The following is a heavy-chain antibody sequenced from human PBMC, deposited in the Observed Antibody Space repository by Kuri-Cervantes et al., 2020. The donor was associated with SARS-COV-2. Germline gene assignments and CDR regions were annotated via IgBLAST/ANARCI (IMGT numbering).Heavy chain of an antibody. V-gene: IGHV4-39*07. D-gene: IGHD6-13*01. J-gene: IGHJ6*03. CDR2: MYYSGST. CDR1: GRSISSSSSY. Sequence: GSLRLSCTVDGRSISSSSSYWGWIRQPPGKGLEWIGSMYYSGSTYYNPSLKSRLTISVDTSKNQFSLKLSSVTAADTAVYYCARDSHSSSWPRGPYYYYYMDVWGKGTTVTVSS. CDR3: ARDSHSSSWPRGPYYYYYMDV.